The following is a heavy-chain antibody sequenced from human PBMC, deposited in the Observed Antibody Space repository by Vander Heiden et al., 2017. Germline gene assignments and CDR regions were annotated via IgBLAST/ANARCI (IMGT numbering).Heavy chain of an antibody. CDR3: ARGGPRSSSSGDY. J-gene: IGHJ4*02. Sequence: EVQLVESGGGLVKPGGSLRLSCAASGFTFSSYSMNWVRHAPGKGLEWVSSISSSSSYIHYADSVKGRFTISRDNAKNSLYLQMNSLRAEDTAVYYCARGGPRSSSSGDYWGQGTLVTVSS. CDR1: GFTFSSYS. D-gene: IGHD6-6*01. V-gene: IGHV3-21*01. CDR2: ISSSSSYI.